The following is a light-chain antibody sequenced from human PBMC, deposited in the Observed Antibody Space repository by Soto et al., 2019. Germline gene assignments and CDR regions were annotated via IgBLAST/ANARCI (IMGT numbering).Light chain of an antibody. CDR1: QTVFSR. V-gene: IGKV3-20*01. CDR2: GTS. Sequence: DIVLTHSPATLSSSAVESATRSCRASQTVFSRLACYQHKPGQAPRLLIYGTSSRATGIPDRFSGSGSGTDFTLTTSRLEPEDFAVYYCQQYTTSSWTFGQGTKVDI. CDR3: QQYTTSSWT. J-gene: IGKJ1*01.